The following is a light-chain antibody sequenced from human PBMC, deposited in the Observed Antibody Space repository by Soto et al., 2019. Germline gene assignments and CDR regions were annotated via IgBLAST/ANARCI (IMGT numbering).Light chain of an antibody. CDR2: GNS. V-gene: IGLV1-40*01. J-gene: IGLJ2*01. CDR1: SSNIGAGYD. Sequence: QSVLTQPPSVSGAPGQRVTISCTGSSSNIGAGYDVHWYQQLPGTAPKLLIYGNSNRPSGVPDRFSGSKSCTSASLAITGLQAEDEADYYCQTYDSSRCVVFGGGTKLTVL. CDR3: QTYDSSRCVV.